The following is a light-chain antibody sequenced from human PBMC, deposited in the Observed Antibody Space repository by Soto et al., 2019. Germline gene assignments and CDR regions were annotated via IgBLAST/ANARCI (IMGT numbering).Light chain of an antibody. V-gene: IGLV1-44*01. CDR1: NSNIGSNP. CDR2: SNN. CDR3: STWDDSLAGLVI. Sequence: QSVLTQPPSASGTPGQRVTFSCSGSNSNIGSNPVNWYQQVPGTAPRLLIYSNNQRPSGVPDRFSGSKSGTSASLAISWLLSEDEADYFCSTWDDSLAGLVIFGGGTKLTVL. J-gene: IGLJ2*01.